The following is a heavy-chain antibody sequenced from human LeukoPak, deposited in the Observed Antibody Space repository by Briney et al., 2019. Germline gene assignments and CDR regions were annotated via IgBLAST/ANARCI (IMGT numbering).Heavy chain of an antibody. CDR1: GFTFSSYW. CDR2: IKQDGSEK. Sequence: PGGSLRLSCAASGFTFSSYWMSWVRQAPGKGLEWVGNIKQDGSEKYYVDSVKGRFTIPRDNAKNSLFLQMNSLRAEDTAAYFCAISATARGGFDFWGQGTLVTVSP. CDR3: AISATARGGFDF. V-gene: IGHV3-7*01. D-gene: IGHD6-25*01. J-gene: IGHJ4*02.